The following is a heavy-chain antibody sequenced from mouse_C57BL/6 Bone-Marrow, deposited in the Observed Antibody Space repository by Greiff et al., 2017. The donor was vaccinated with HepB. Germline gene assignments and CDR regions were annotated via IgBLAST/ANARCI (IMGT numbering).Heavy chain of an antibody. CDR3: ARYNRWTPFAY. CDR1: GFTFTDYY. J-gene: IGHJ3*01. D-gene: IGHD1-1*02. Sequence: EVNVVESGGGLVQPGGSLSLSCAASGFTFTDYYMSWVRQPPGKALEWLGFIRNKANGYTTEYSASVKGRFTISRDNSQSILYLQMNALRAEDSATYYCARYNRWTPFAYWGQGTLVTVSA. V-gene: IGHV7-3*01. CDR2: IRNKANGYTT.